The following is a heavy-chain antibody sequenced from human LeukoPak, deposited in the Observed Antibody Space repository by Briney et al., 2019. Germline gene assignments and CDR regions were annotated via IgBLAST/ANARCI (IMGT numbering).Heavy chain of an antibody. CDR1: GYTFTTYY. V-gene: IGHV1-46*01. CDR2: INPSGGST. J-gene: IGHJ4*02. CDR3: ARHSLPGKTPFDY. Sequence: ASVKVSCKASGYTFTTYYIHWVRQAPGQGPEWVGIINPSGGSTSYAQKFQGRVTMTRDTSTSTVYMDLTSLRSDDTAVYYCARHSLPGKTPFDYWGQGTPVTVSS. D-gene: IGHD1-1*01.